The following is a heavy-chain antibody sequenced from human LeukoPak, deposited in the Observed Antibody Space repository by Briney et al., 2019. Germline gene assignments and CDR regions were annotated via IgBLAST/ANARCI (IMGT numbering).Heavy chain of an antibody. V-gene: IGHV1-69*06. Sequence: EASVKVSCKASGGTFSSYAISWVRQAPGQGLEWMGGIIPIFGTANYAQKFQGRVTMTEDTSTDTAYMELSSLRSEDTAVYYCATGASGTAAGYSSGWLLFHWGQGTLVTVSS. CDR3: ATGASGTAAGYSSGWLLFH. D-gene: IGHD6-19*01. CDR1: GGTFSSYA. CDR2: IIPIFGTA. J-gene: IGHJ4*02.